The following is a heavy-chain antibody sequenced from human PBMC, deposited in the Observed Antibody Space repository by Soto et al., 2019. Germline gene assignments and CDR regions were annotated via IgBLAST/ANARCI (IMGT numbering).Heavy chain of an antibody. V-gene: IGHV4-39*02. CDR3: ARAIRYADPAKEWFGP. Sequence: QVRLQESGPGLVKPSETLSLNCTVSGDSISSSSYFWAWIRRSPGQGLEWIATISYNVRTYYNPSLQGRAPTSVDTAKNQLSLKLPSVTAADTAHYYLARAIRYADPAKEWFGPWGQGTLVSVSS. CDR2: ISYNVRT. D-gene: IGHD3-16*01. CDR1: GDSISSSSYF. J-gene: IGHJ5*02.